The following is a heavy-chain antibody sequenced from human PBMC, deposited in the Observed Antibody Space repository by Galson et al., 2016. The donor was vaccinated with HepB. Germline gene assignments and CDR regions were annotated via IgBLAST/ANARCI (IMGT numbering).Heavy chain of an antibody. V-gene: IGHV4-39*01. CDR2: IYYSGST. CDR3: ARHSGGDYYYPLYWFFDL. D-gene: IGHD2-21*01. J-gene: IGHJ2*01. CDR1: GGSISSNTNY. Sequence: SETLSLTCTVSGGSISSNTNYWAWIRQPPGKGLEWIGTIYYSGSTYYNPSLKSRVTISVDTSNNYFSLKLRSVTAADTAVYFCARHSGGDYYYPLYWFFDLWGRGTLVTVSS.